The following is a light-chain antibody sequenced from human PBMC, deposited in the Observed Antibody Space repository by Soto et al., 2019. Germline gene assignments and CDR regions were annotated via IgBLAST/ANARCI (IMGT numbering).Light chain of an antibody. V-gene: IGKV1-5*01. J-gene: IGKJ1*01. CDR3: QQYDGYSTWT. CDR2: DAS. Sequence: DIQMTQSPSTLSGSVGDRVTITCRASQTISSWLAWYQQKPGKAPKVLIWDASTLQRGVPSRFSGSGSGTEFTLTISSLQPEDFATYYCQQYDGYSTWTFGQGTKVDI. CDR1: QTISSW.